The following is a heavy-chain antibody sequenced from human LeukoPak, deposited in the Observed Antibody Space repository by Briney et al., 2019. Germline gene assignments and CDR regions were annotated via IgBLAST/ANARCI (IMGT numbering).Heavy chain of an antibody. CDR2: IYTSGST. Sequence: PSETLSLTCTVSGDSISSGTYYWIWIRQPAGKGLEWIGRIYTSGSTNYNPSLKSRVTISVDTSKNQFSLKLSSVTAADTAVYYCAKSGGSGLIDYWGQGTLVTVSS. D-gene: IGHD1-26*01. V-gene: IGHV4-61*02. CDR1: GDSISSGTYY. J-gene: IGHJ4*02. CDR3: AKSGGSGLIDY.